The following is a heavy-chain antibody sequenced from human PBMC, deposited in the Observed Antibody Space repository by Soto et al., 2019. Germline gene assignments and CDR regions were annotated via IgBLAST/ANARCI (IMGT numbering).Heavy chain of an antibody. CDR3: ARDLGGVIDY. V-gene: IGHV3-30-3*01. Sequence: QVQLVESGGGVVQPGRSLRLSCAASGFTFSSYAMHWVRQAPGKGLEWVAVISYDGSNKYYADSVKGRFTISRDNSKNTLYLQMNSLRAEDTAVYYCARDLGGVIDYWGQGTLVTVSS. J-gene: IGHJ4*02. CDR1: GFTFSSYA. CDR2: ISYDGSNK. D-gene: IGHD3-16*01.